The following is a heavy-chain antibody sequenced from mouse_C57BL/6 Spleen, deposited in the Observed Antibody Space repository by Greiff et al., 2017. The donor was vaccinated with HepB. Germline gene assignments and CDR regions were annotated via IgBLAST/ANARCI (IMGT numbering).Heavy chain of an antibody. D-gene: IGHD2-4*01. J-gene: IGHJ3*01. CDR2: IDPEDGDT. Sequence: VQLKESGAELVRPGASVKLSCTASGFNIKDYYMHWVKQRPEQGLEWIGRIDPEDGDTEYAPKFQGKATMPADTSSNTAYLQRSSLTSEDTAVYYCTTDYDYSWFAYWGQGTRVTVSA. CDR1: GFNIKDYY. CDR3: TTDYDYSWFAY. V-gene: IGHV14-1*01.